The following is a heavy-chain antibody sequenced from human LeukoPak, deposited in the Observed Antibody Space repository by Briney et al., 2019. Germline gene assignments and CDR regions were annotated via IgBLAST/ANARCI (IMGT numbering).Heavy chain of an antibody. Sequence: SETLSLTCAVSGYSISSGYYWGWIRQPPGKGLEWIGSIYHSGSTYYNPSLKGRVTISVDTSKNQFSLKLSSVTAADTAVYYCARVWGDQSSFDYWGQGTLVTVSS. D-gene: IGHD3-16*01. J-gene: IGHJ4*02. V-gene: IGHV4-38-2*01. CDR1: GYSISSGYY. CDR2: IYHSGST. CDR3: ARVWGDQSSFDY.